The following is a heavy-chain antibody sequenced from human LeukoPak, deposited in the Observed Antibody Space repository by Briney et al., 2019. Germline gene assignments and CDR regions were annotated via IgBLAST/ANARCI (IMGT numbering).Heavy chain of an antibody. Sequence: TSETLSLTCAVYDGSFSDYYCTWIRQSPGKGLEWIGEINHSGSTNYNPSLKSRVTISVDTSKNQFSLKLSSVTAADTAVYYCARGGYCTNGVCYRPHYFYYYMDVWGKGTTVTVS. CDR1: DGSFSDYY. CDR2: INHSGST. D-gene: IGHD2-8*01. J-gene: IGHJ6*03. CDR3: ARGGYCTNGVCYRPHYFYYYMDV. V-gene: IGHV4-34*01.